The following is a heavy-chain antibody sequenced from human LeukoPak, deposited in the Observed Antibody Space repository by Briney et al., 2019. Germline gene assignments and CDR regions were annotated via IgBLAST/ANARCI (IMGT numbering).Heavy chain of an antibody. D-gene: IGHD3-9*01. CDR3: ARVVASTYYDILTGPSTWFDP. CDR1: GFSFTTYW. J-gene: IGHJ5*02. Sequence: GGSLRLSCVASGFSFTTYWMTWVRQAPGKGLEWVANIAGDESQKKYMDSVKGRFTISRDNAKNSLYLQMNSLRAEDTAVYYCARVVASTYYDILTGPSTWFDPWGQGTLVTVSS. V-gene: IGHV3-7*01. CDR2: IAGDESQK.